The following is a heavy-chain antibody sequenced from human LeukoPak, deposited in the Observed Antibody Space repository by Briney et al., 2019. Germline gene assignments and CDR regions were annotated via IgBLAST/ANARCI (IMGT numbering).Heavy chain of an antibody. CDR1: GGSFGGYY. J-gene: IGHJ4*02. V-gene: IGHV4-34*01. Sequence: SETLSLTCAVYGGSFGGYYWSWIRQPPGKGLEWIGEINHSGSTNYNPSLKSRVTISVDTSKNQFSLKLSSVTAADTAVYYCARLIAVAGPFDYWGQGTLVTVSS. D-gene: IGHD6-19*01. CDR2: INHSGST. CDR3: ARLIAVAGPFDY.